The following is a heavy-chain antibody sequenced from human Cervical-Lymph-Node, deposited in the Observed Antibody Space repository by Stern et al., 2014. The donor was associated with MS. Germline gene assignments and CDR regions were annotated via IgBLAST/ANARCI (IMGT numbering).Heavy chain of an antibody. CDR2: INIGSGAT. V-gene: IGHV1-2*02. J-gene: IGHJ4*02. CDR3: ARDPLDFFDY. Sequence: QVQLVQSGAEVKKPGASVKVSCKASGYTFTGYHMHWVRQAPGEGLEWMGWINIGSGATKYPERLQDRVTMTRDMSINTLYMELNSLTSDDTAVYFCARDPLDFFDYWGQGTPVTVSS. CDR1: GYTFTGYH.